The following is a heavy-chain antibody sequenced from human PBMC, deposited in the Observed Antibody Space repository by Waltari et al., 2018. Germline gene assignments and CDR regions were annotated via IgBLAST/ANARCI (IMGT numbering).Heavy chain of an antibody. V-gene: IGHV3-21*01. CDR2: ISSSSSYI. Sequence: SYSMNWVRQAPGKGLEWVSSISSSSSYIYYADSVKGRFTISRDNAKNSLYLQMNSLRAEDTAVYYCARGFRGPYDFWSGYGADYWGQGTLVTVSS. J-gene: IGHJ4*02. CDR3: ARGFRGPYDFWSGYGADY. D-gene: IGHD3-3*01. CDR1: SYS.